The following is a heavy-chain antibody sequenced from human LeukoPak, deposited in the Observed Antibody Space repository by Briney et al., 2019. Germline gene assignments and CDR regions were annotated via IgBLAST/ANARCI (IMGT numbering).Heavy chain of an antibody. J-gene: IGHJ3*02. V-gene: IGHV4-59*01. D-gene: IGHD5-24*01. CDR1: GGSKSSYY. CDR2: IYYSGST. Sequence: SETLSLXCTVSGGSKSSYYWNWIRRPPGKGLEWVGYIYYSGSTNYNPSLKSRLTISIDTSKNQFSLKLNSVTAADTAVYYCARGDGAFDIWGQGTMVTVSS. CDR3: ARGDGAFDI.